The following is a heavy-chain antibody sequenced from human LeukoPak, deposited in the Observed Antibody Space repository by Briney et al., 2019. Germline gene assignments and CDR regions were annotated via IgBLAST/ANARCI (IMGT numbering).Heavy chain of an antibody. CDR1: GFSFSGHW. D-gene: IGHD1-26*01. CDR3: ARYSGSYYYPPAWDL. CDR2: ISPTGSTT. V-gene: IGHV3-74*01. Sequence: GGSLRLSCTASGFSFSGHWMHWARQLPGKGLVWVSRISPTGSTTSYADSVKGRFTISRDNSKNTLYLQMDSLRADDTAVYYCARYSGSYYYPPAWDLWGQGTLVTVSS. J-gene: IGHJ4*02.